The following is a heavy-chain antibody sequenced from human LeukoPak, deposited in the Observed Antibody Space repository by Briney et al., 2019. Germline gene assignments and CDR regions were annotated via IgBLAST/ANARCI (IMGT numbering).Heavy chain of an antibody. D-gene: IGHD3-3*02. Sequence: PSETLSLTCSVSGGSVGNYYWSWIRQPPGKGLEWIGYIYYSGSTNYNPSLKSRVTISVDTSKNQFSLKLSSVTAADTAVYYCARTSIFGVVRFDPWGQGTLVTVSS. V-gene: IGHV4-59*08. J-gene: IGHJ5*02. CDR1: GGSVGNYY. CDR3: ARTSIFGVVRFDP. CDR2: IYYSGST.